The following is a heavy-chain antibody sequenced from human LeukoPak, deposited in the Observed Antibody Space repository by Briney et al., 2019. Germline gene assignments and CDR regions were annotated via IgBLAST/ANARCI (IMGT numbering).Heavy chain of an antibody. CDR3: ARVLTYFDL. Sequence: PGGSLRLSCAGSGFTFSAHWMHWVRQGPGKGLVRVARITHEGGDANYADSVKGRFTISRDNANEVLYLEMNSLTADDTGVYYCARVLTYFDLWGQGTLVTVSS. CDR2: ITHEGGDA. CDR1: GFTFSAHW. V-gene: IGHV3-74*01. J-gene: IGHJ5*01.